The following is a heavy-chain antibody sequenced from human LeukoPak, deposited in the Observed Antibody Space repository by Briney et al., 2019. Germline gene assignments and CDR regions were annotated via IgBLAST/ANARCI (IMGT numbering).Heavy chain of an antibody. V-gene: IGHV3-30-3*01. CDR2: ISYDGTNK. J-gene: IGHJ4*02. D-gene: IGHD5-12*01. CDR3: ARVDSGVDY. CDR1: GFTFSRYA. Sequence: QPGGSLRLSCAASGFTFSRYAMHWVRQAPGKGLGWVAVISYDGTNKYYADSVKGRFTISRDNSKNTLYLQMNSLRPEDTAVYYCARVDSGVDYWGQGTLVTVSS.